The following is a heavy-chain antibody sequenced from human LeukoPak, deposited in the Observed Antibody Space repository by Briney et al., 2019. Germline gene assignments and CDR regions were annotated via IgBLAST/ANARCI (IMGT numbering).Heavy chain of an antibody. CDR1: GGSFSGYY. Sequence: SETLSLTCAVYGGSFSGYYWSWIRQPPGKGLEWIGEINHSGSTNYNPSLKSRVTISVDTSKNQFSLKLSSVTAADTAVYYCAREYCSSTSCHQTRRLDYWGQGTLVTVSS. V-gene: IGHV4-34*01. CDR3: AREYCSSTSCHQTRRLDY. J-gene: IGHJ4*02. CDR2: INHSGST. D-gene: IGHD2-2*01.